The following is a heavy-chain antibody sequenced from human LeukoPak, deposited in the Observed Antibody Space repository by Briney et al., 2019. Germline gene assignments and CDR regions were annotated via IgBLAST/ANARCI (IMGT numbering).Heavy chain of an antibody. CDR2: ISWSSGII. CDR3: AKDTGRPTDAITMEDIDI. J-gene: IGHJ3*02. CDR1: GFTFDDHG. V-gene: IGHV3-9*01. Sequence: GGSLRLSCAASGFTFDDHGMHWVRQAPGKGLEWVSGISWSSGIIGYADSVKGRFTISRDNAKNSLYLQMDSLRAEDTALYYCAKDTGRPTDAITMEDIDIWGQGTMVTVSS. D-gene: IGHD3-3*01.